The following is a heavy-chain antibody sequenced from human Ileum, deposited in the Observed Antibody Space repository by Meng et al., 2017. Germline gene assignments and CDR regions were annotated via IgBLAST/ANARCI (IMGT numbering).Heavy chain of an antibody. CDR3: ARGPNHGAFDI. CDR2: INPEDGGP. Sequence: ASVKVSCKASGYTFTYYYLHWLRQAPGQGLEWLGSINPEDGGPNLAPKFRGRVTMTRDTTISTVYVELSWLRSNDTAVYYCARGPNHGAFDIWGQGTMVTVSS. V-gene: IGHV1-2*02. J-gene: IGHJ3*02. CDR1: GYTFTYYY.